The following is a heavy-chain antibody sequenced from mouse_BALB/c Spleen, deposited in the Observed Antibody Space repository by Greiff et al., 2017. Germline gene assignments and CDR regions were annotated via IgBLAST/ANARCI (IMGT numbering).Heavy chain of an antibody. Sequence: EVKLVESGGGLVKPGGSLKLSCAASGFAFSSYDMSWVRQTPEKRLEWVAYISSGGGSTYYPDTVKGRFTIARDNTKNTLYLQMSSLKSEDTAMYYCARQNYITWGDYWGQGTSVTVSS. CDR1: GFAFSSYD. V-gene: IGHV5-12-1*01. D-gene: IGHD1-1*01. CDR2: ISSGGGST. CDR3: ARQNYITWGDY. J-gene: IGHJ4*01.